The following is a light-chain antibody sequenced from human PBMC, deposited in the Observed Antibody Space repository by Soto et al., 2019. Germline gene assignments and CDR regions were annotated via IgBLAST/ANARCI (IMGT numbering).Light chain of an antibody. J-gene: IGLJ2*01. V-gene: IGLV2-14*01. CDR3: SSYTSSSKV. Sequence: QSVLTQPASVSRSPGQSITISCTGTSSDVGGYNYVSWYQQHPGKAPKLMIYEVSNRPSGVSNRFSGSKSGNTASLTISGLQAEDEADYYCSSYTSSSKVFGGGTKLTVL. CDR2: EVS. CDR1: SSDVGGYNY.